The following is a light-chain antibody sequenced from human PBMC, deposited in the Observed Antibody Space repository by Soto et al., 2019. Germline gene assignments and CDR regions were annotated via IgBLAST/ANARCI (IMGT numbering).Light chain of an antibody. CDR2: LEGSGSY. Sequence: QLVLTQSSSASASMGSSVKLTCTLRRGHSSYIIAWHQQQPGKAPRYLMKLEGSGSYNKGSGVPDRFSGSSSGADRYVTNSTLQLEDEADYYCETWDSNPRVFGTGTKLTVL. CDR1: RGHSSYI. CDR3: ETWDSNPRV. V-gene: IGLV4-60*02. J-gene: IGLJ1*01.